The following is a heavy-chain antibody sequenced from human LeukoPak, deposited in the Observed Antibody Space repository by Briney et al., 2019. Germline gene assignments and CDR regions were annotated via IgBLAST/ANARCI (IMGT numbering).Heavy chain of an antibody. CDR3: ARVSRQWLYAFDI. J-gene: IGHJ3*02. CDR1: GGSISSSSYY. Sequence: SETLSLTCTVSGGSISSSSYYWGWIRQPPGKGLEWIGSIYYSGSTYYNPSLKSRVTISVDTSKNQFSLKLSSVTAADTAVYYCARVSRQWLYAFDIWGQGTMVTVSS. V-gene: IGHV4-39*07. D-gene: IGHD6-19*01. CDR2: IYYSGST.